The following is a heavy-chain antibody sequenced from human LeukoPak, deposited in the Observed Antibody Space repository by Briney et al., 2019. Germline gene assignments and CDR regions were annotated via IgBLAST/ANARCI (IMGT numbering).Heavy chain of an antibody. V-gene: IGHV4-34*01. CDR3: ARADGSWYDY. D-gene: IGHD6-13*01. CDR2: INHSGST. Sequence: SETLSLTCAVYGGSFSGYYWSWIRQPPGKGLEWIGEINHSGSTNYNPSLKSRVTISVDTSKNQFSLKLSSVTAADTAVYYCARADGSWYDYWGQGTLSPSPQ. CDR1: GGSFSGYY. J-gene: IGHJ4*02.